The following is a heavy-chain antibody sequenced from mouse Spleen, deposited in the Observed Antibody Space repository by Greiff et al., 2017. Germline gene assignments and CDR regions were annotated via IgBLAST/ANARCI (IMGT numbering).Heavy chain of an antibody. D-gene: IGHD2-4*01. CDR3: ARSGGLRRNYFDY. Sequence: VQLQQSGPELVKPGASVKISCKASGYAFSSSWMNWVKQRPGKGLEWIGRIYPGDGDTNYNGKFKGKATLTADKSSSTAYMQLSSLTSEDSAVYFCARSGGLRRNYFDYWGQGTTLTVSS. J-gene: IGHJ2*01. CDR2: IYPGDGDT. V-gene: IGHV1-82*01. CDR1: GYAFSSSW.